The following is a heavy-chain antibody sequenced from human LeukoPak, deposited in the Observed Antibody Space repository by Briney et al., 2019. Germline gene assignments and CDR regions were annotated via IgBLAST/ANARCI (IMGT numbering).Heavy chain of an antibody. V-gene: IGHV1-24*01. CDR2: FDPEDGET. D-gene: IGHD1-26*01. CDR1: GYTLTELS. J-gene: IGHJ4*02. CDR3: ATTVGAIPYFDY. Sequence: ASVEVSCKVSGYTLTELSMHWVRQAPGKGLEWMGGFDPEDGETIYAQKFQGRVTMTEDTSTDTAYMELSSLRSEDTAVYYCATTVGAIPYFDYWGQGTLVTVSS.